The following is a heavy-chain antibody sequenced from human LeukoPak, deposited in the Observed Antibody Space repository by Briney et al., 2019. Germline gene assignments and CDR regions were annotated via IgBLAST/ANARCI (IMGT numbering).Heavy chain of an antibody. CDR3: AREIWGSGFYYMDV. V-gene: IGHV4-39*02. CDR2: IYYSGST. CDR1: GGSISSSSYY. J-gene: IGHJ6*03. D-gene: IGHD3-10*01. Sequence: SETLSLTCTVSGGSISSSSYYWGWIRQPPGKGLEWIGSIYYSGSTYYNPSLKSRVTISVDTSKNQFSLKVNSVTAADTAVYYCAREIWGSGFYYMDVWGKGTTVTISS.